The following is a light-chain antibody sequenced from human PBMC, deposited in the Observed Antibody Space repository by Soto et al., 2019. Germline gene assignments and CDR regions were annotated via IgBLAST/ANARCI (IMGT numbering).Light chain of an antibody. Sequence: QSVLTQPRSVSGSPGQAVTISCTGTSSDVGAYNYVSWYQQHPGKAPKLMIYDVTKRPSGVPDRFSDSKSGNTASLTISGLHAEDEADYYCCSYAGISPSVVFCGGTKLTVL. J-gene: IGLJ2*01. CDR2: DVT. CDR3: CSYAGISPSVV. CDR1: SSDVGAYNY. V-gene: IGLV2-11*01.